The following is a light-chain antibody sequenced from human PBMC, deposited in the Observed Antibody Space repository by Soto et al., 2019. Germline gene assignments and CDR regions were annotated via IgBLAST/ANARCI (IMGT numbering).Light chain of an antibody. J-gene: IGKJ1*01. V-gene: IGKV1-39*01. CDR3: QQSYSTPRT. Sequence: DIQMTQSPSSLSASVGDRVTITCRASQSTSSYLNWYQQKPGQAPKLLIYAASSLQSGVPSRFSGSGSGTDFTLTISSLQPEDFATYYCQQSYSTPRTFGQGTKVEIK. CDR1: QSTSSY. CDR2: AAS.